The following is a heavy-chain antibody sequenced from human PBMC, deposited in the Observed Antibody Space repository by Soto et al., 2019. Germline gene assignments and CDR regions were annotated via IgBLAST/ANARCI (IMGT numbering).Heavy chain of an antibody. CDR1: GGSINNYY. D-gene: IGHD4-4*01. Sequence: PSETLSLTCTVSGGSINNYYWSWIRQSPGKGLEWIGYISYIGTTNYNPSLKSRVTISVDPSKNQFSLRLSSVTAADTAVYYCARGGGGYSRDGFDIWGQGTMVTVS. CDR3: ARGGGGYSRDGFDI. CDR2: ISYIGTT. V-gene: IGHV4-59*01. J-gene: IGHJ3*02.